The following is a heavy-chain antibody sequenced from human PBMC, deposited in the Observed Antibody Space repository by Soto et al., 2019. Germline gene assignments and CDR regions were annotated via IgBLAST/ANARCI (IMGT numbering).Heavy chain of an antibody. CDR3: AKEFHSWNYFDY. CDR1: GFTFSSSG. Sequence: PGGSLRLSCAASGFTFSSSGMHWVRQAPGKGLEWVAVISYDGSNKFYADSVKGRFTISRDNFRNTLYLQMNSLRAEDTADYYCAKEFHSWNYFDYWGQGTLVTVSS. D-gene: IGHD1-20*01. CDR2: ISYDGSNK. J-gene: IGHJ4*02. V-gene: IGHV3-30*18.